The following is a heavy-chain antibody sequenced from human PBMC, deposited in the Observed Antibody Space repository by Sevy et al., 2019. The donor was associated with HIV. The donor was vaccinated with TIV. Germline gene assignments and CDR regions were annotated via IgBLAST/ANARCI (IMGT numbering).Heavy chain of an antibody. V-gene: IGHV3-23*01. Sequence: GGSLRLSCAASGFTFSSYAMSWVRQAPGKGLEWVSAISGSGGSTYYADSVKGRFTISRDNSKNTLYLQMNSLRAEDTAVYYCANRGWRIAVAGTWYAFDIWGQGTMVTVSS. CDR1: GFTFSSYA. CDR2: ISGSGGST. J-gene: IGHJ3*02. CDR3: ANRGWRIAVAGTWYAFDI. D-gene: IGHD6-19*01.